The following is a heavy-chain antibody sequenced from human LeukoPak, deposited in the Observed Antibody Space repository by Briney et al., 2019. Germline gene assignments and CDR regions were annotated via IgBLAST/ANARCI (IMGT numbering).Heavy chain of an antibody. CDR3: ARHPGYGSGSYYNGDY. Sequence: GGSLRLSCAASGFTFSSYAMSWVRQAPGKGLEWVSAISGSGGSTYYADSVKGRFTISRDNSKNTLYLQMNSLRAEDTAVYYCARHPGYGSGSYYNGDYWGQGTLVTVSS. V-gene: IGHV3-23*01. J-gene: IGHJ4*02. D-gene: IGHD3-10*01. CDR2: ISGSGGST. CDR1: GFTFSSYA.